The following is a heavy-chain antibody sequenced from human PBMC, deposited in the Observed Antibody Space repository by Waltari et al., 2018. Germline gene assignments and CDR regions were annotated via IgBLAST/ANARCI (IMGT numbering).Heavy chain of an antibody. J-gene: IGHJ2*01. V-gene: IGHV3-23*03. CDR1: GFTFSSYA. CDR3: AKDYDL. CDR2: IYSGGST. Sequence: EVQLLESGGGLVQPGGSLRLSCAASGFTFSSYAMSWVRQAPGKGLERVSVIYSGGSTYYADSVKGRFTISRDNSKNTLYLQMNSLRAEDTAVYYCAKDYDLWGRGTLVTVSS.